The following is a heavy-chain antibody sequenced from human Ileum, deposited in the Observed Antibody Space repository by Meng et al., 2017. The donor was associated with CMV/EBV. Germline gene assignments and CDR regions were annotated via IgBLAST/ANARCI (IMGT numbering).Heavy chain of an antibody. J-gene: IGHJ5*02. CDR2: IYVNGKT. Sequence: GESLKISCTASGFSVGSNYMTWIRQAPERGLEWVSVIYVNGKTQYADSVKGRFTISRDSSMNTLYLQMNSLRVEDTAIYYCARSGSPPNGLFPEQGFDPWGKGSLVTVSS. V-gene: IGHV3-53*01. CDR1: GFSVGSNY. D-gene: IGHD2-8*01. CDR3: ARSGSPPNGLFPEQGFDP.